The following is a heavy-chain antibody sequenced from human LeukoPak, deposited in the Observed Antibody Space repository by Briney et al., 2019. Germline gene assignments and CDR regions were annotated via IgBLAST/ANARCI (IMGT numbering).Heavy chain of an antibody. J-gene: IGHJ4*02. D-gene: IGHD2-15*01. Sequence: GASVKVSCKVSGYTLTELSMHWVRQAPGKGLEWMGGFDPEDGETIYAQKFQGRVTMAEDTSTDTAYMELSSLRSEDTAVYYCATLVHCSGGSCYRGAFDYWGQGTLVTVSS. CDR1: GYTLTELS. CDR3: ATLVHCSGGSCYRGAFDY. CDR2: FDPEDGET. V-gene: IGHV1-24*01.